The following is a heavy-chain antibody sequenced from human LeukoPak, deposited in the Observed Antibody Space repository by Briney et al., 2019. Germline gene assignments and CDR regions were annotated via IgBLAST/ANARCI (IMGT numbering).Heavy chain of an antibody. CDR2: ISWNSGSI. V-gene: IGHV3-9*01. D-gene: IGHD1-14*01. CDR3: TRSPDGFDY. Sequence: PGGSLRLSCAASGFTFDDYAMHWVRQAPGKGLEWVSGISWNSGSIGYADSVKGRFTISRDNAKNSLYLQMNSLRAEDTALYYCTRSPDGFDYWGQGTLVTVSS. CDR1: GFTFDDYA. J-gene: IGHJ4*02.